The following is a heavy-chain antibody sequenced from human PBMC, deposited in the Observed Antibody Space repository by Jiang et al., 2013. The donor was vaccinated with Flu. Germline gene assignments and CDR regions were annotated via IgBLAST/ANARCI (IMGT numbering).Heavy chain of an antibody. CDR1: GGSISSGDYY. Sequence: TLSLTCTVSGGSISSGDYYWTWIRQPPGKGLEWIGYIYYSGSTYYNPSLKSRVTMSVDTSKNQFSLKLSSVTAADTAVYYCAREYRYYYYMDVWGKGTTVTVSS. CDR2: IYYSGST. D-gene: IGHD3-16*02. CDR3: AREYRYYYYMDV. J-gene: IGHJ6*03. V-gene: IGHV4-30-4*01.